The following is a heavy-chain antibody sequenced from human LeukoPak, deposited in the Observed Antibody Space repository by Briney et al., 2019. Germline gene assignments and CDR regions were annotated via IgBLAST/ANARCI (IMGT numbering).Heavy chain of an antibody. D-gene: IGHD3-10*01. V-gene: IGHV3-23*01. J-gene: IGHJ3*02. CDR3: AKDYYGSGSYYNAYDAFDI. CDR1: GFTFSSYA. Sequence: PGGSLRLSCAASGFTFSSYAMSWVRQAPGKGLEWVSAISGSGGSTYYADSVKGRFTISRDNSKNTLYLQMNSLRAEDTAVYYCAKDYYGSGSYYNAYDAFDIWGQGTMVTVSS. CDR2: ISGSGGST.